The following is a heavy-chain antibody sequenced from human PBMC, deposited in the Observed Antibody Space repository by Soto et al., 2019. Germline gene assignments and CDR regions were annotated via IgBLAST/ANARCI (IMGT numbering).Heavy chain of an antibody. D-gene: IGHD3-3*01. CDR3: ARAGILGKDTYYDFWSGYYGTYYFDY. V-gene: IGHV3-21*01. CDR1: GFTFSSYS. Sequence: GGSLRLSCAASGFTFSSYSMNWVRQAPGKGLEWVSSISSSSSFIYYADSVKGRFTISRDNAKNSLYLQMNSLRAEDTAVYYCARAGILGKDTYYDFWSGYYGTYYFDYWGQGTLVTVSS. J-gene: IGHJ4*02. CDR2: ISSSSSFI.